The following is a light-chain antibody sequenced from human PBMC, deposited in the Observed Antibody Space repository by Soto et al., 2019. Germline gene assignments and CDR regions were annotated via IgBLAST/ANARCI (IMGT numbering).Light chain of an antibody. V-gene: IGKV3-15*01. Sequence: EIVMTPSPATLSVSPGEPATLSCRASQSVSRYLAWYQHRPGQAPRLLIYDASTRATGIPARFSGSGSGTEFTLTISGLQSEEVAVYSCQQCSDWPLFTFGQGTRREIK. J-gene: IGKJ5*01. CDR3: QQCSDWPLFT. CDR2: DAS. CDR1: QSVSRY.